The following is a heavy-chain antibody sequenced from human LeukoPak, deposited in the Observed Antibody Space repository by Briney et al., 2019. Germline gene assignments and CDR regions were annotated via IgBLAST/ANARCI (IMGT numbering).Heavy chain of an antibody. D-gene: IGHD2-2*01. CDR1: GGSFSGYY. Sequence: SETLSLTCAVYGGSFSGYYWSWIRQPPGKGLEWIGEINHSGSTNYNSSLKSRVTISVDTSKNQFSLKVSSVTAADTAVYYCARSPRSLGYCSSTSCYAWFDPWGQGTLVTVSS. V-gene: IGHV4-34*01. CDR2: INHSGST. J-gene: IGHJ5*02. CDR3: ARSPRSLGYCSSTSCYAWFDP.